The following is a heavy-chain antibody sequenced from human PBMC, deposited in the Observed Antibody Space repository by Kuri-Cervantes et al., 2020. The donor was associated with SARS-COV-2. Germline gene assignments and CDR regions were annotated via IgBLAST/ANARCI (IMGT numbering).Heavy chain of an antibody. Sequence: ASVKVSCKASGYTFTGYYMHWVRQAAGQGLEWMGWINPNSGGTNYAQKFQGRVTMTRDTSISTAYMELSRLRSDDTAVYYCARDFWPSGGYFDYWGQGTLVTVSS. CDR1: GYTFTGYY. CDR2: INPNSGGT. CDR3: ARDFWPSGGYFDY. D-gene: IGHD3-10*01. J-gene: IGHJ4*02. V-gene: IGHV1-2*02.